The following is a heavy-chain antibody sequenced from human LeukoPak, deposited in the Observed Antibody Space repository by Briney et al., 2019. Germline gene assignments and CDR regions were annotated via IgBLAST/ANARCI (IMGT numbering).Heavy chain of an antibody. Sequence: PSETLSLTCAVYGGSFSGYYWSWIRQPPGKGLEWIGEINHSGSTNYNPSLKSRVTISVDTSKNQFSLKLSSVTAADTAVYYCARDLVGPNSRWGQGTLVTVSS. CDR3: ARDLVGPNSR. J-gene: IGHJ4*02. CDR1: GGSFSGYY. D-gene: IGHD1-26*01. V-gene: IGHV4-34*01. CDR2: INHSGST.